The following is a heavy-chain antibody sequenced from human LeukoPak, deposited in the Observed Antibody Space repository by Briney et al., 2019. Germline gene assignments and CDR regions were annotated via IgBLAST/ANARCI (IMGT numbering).Heavy chain of an antibody. D-gene: IGHD3-10*01. CDR1: GFTFSSYS. Sequence: GGSLRLSCAVSGFTFSSYSMNWVRQAPGKGLEWISYISGSSTIYYADSVKGRFTISGDNAKNSLSLQMNSLRAEDTAVYYCARGIGYYASGSYKFDYWGQGSLVTVSS. CDR2: ISGSSTI. V-gene: IGHV3-48*01. CDR3: ARGIGYYASGSYKFDY. J-gene: IGHJ4*02.